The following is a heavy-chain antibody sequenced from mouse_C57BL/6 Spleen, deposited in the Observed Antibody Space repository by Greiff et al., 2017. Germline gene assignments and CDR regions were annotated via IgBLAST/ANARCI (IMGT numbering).Heavy chain of an antibody. V-gene: IGHV1-80*01. CDR3: ARTDGSSLYYAMDD. Sequence: QVQLQQSGAELVKPGASVKISCKASGYAFSSYWMNWVKQRPGMGLEWIGQIYPGDGDTNYNGKFKGKATLTADKSSSTAYMQLSSLTSEDSAVYLCARTDGSSLYYAMDDWGQGTSVTVAS. CDR1: GYAFSSYW. D-gene: IGHD1-1*01. J-gene: IGHJ4*01. CDR2: IYPGDGDT.